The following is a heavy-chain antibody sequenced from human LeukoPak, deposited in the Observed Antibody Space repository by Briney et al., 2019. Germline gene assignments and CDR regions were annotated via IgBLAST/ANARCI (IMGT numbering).Heavy chain of an antibody. CDR2: IYYSGST. Sequence: SETLSLTCTVSGGSISSGGYYWSWIRQPPGKGLEWIGYIYYSGSTNYNPSLKSRVTISVDTSKNQFSLKLSSVTAADTAVYYCARGGDGYNLRDFQHWGQGTLVTVSS. V-gene: IGHV4-61*08. J-gene: IGHJ1*01. CDR1: GGSISSGGYY. CDR3: ARGGDGYNLRDFQH. D-gene: IGHD5-24*01.